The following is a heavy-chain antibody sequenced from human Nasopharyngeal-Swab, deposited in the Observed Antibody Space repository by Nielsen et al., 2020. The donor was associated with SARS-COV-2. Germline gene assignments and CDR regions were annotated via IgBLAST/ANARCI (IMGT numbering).Heavy chain of an antibody. Sequence: GSLRLSCTVPGGSISGYYWSWIRQPPGKGLEWIGHIFYSGSTTYNPSLRSRDTISVDTSKNQFSLRLSSVTAADTAVYFCARRGNSYGGNWFDSWGLGSLVVVSS. J-gene: IGHJ5*01. V-gene: IGHV4-59*01. D-gene: IGHD2/OR15-2a*01. CDR1: GGSISGYY. CDR2: IFYSGST. CDR3: ARRGNSYGGNWFDS.